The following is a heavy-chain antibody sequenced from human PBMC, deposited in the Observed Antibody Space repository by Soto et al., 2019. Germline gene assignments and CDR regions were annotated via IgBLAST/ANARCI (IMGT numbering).Heavy chain of an antibody. CDR3: ARGGSSWGSPDWFDP. D-gene: IGHD6-13*01. Sequence: EVQLVESGGGLVQPGGSLRLSCAASGFTFSTYWMHWLRQAPGKGLVWVSRINPDGTITNYADSVKGRFMISRDNAKNTLYLQRITLRADDAAVYSCARGGSSWGSPDWFDPWGQGTLVTVSS. CDR2: INPDGTIT. CDR1: GFTFSTYW. J-gene: IGHJ5*02. V-gene: IGHV3-74*01.